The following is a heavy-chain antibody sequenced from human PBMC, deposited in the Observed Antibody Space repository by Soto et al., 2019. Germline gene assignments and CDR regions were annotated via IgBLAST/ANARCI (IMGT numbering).Heavy chain of an antibody. J-gene: IGHJ6*03. CDR1: GYTFTNYG. Sequence: GASVKVSCKASGYTFTNYGITWVRQAPGQGLEWMGWISAYNGNTHYTQRLQGRVTMTTNTSTSTAYMELSSLRSDDTAVYYCARGLITGTKDYYYYMDVWGKGTTVTVSS. D-gene: IGHD1-7*01. V-gene: IGHV1-18*01. CDR2: ISAYNGNT. CDR3: ARGLITGTKDYYYYMDV.